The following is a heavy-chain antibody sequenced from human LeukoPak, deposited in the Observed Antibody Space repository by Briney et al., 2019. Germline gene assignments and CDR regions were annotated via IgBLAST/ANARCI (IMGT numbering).Heavy chain of an antibody. J-gene: IGHJ4*02. CDR2: IRYDGSNK. Sequence: PGGSLRLSCAASGFTFSSYGMHWVRQAPGKGLEWVAFIRYDGSNKYYADSVKGRFTISRDNSKNTLYLQMNSLRAEDTAVYYCAKDSASYYSSSPDNNWGQGTLVTVSS. CDR3: AKDSASYYSSSPDNN. V-gene: IGHV3-30*02. CDR1: GFTFSSYG. D-gene: IGHD6-6*01.